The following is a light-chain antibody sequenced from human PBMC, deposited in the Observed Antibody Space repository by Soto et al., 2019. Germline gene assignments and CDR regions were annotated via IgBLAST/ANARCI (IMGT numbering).Light chain of an antibody. J-gene: IGKJ1*01. Sequence: EIVMTQSPATLSVSPGERATFSCRASQSVSSNLAWYQQKPGQAPRLLIYGASSRATGIPDRFSGSGSGTDFTLTISRLDPEDFAVYYCQHYGSSWTFGQGTKVDIK. CDR3: QHYGSSWT. V-gene: IGKV3-20*01. CDR2: GAS. CDR1: QSVSSN.